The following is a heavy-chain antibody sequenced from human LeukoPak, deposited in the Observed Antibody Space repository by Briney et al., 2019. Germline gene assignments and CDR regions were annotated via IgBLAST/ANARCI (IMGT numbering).Heavy chain of an antibody. CDR3: ARDPGIKWQWLFDY. Sequence: PGRSLRLSCAASGFTFSSYAMHWVRQAPGKGLEWVAVISYDGSNKYYADSVKGRFTISRDNSKNTLYLQMNSLRAEDTAVYYCARDPGIKWQWLFDYWGQGTLVTVSS. J-gene: IGHJ4*02. CDR2: ISYDGSNK. CDR1: GFTFSSYA. D-gene: IGHD6-19*01. V-gene: IGHV3-30-3*01.